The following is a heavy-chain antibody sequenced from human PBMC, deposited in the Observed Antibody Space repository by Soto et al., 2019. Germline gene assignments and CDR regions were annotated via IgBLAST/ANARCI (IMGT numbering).Heavy chain of an antibody. D-gene: IGHD1-7*01. Sequence: QITLKESGPTQVQPTQTLTLTCTFSGFSLTADGAGVGWIRQPPGKALEWLALIWWNDYERYSPSLNNRLTIDRGTSRNQVVLTMTNVDPVDTATYYCAHPYNGNFYYFDSWGQGTLVTVSP. J-gene: IGHJ4*02. CDR2: IWWNDYE. CDR1: GFSLTADGAG. V-gene: IGHV2-5*01. CDR3: AHPYNGNFYYFDS.